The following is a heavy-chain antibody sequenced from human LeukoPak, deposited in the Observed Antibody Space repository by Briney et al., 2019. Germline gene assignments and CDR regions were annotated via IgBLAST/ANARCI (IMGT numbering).Heavy chain of an antibody. Sequence: PGGSPRLSCAASGFTFSSYWMSWVRQAPGKGLEWVANIKQDGSEKYYVDSVKGRFTISRDNAKNSLYLQMNSLRAEDTAVYYCARARYFDWDDFDYWGQGTLVTVSS. V-gene: IGHV3-7*01. CDR2: IKQDGSEK. J-gene: IGHJ4*02. CDR1: GFTFSSYW. CDR3: ARARYFDWDDFDY. D-gene: IGHD3-9*01.